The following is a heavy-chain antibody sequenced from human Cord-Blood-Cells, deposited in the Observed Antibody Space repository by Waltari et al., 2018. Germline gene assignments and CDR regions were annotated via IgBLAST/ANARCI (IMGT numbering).Heavy chain of an antibody. V-gene: IGHV1-69*09. CDR3: ARRAVGDAFDI. CDR1: GVTFRSSA. D-gene: IGHD1-26*01. CDR2: IMPILGIA. Sequence: QVQLVQSGAEVKKPGSSVKVSCKASGVTFRSSAISLVRQAPGQGLEWMGRIMPILGIANYAQKFQGRVTITADKSTSTAYMELSSLRSEDTAVYYCARRAVGDAFDIWGQGTMVTVSS. J-gene: IGHJ3*02.